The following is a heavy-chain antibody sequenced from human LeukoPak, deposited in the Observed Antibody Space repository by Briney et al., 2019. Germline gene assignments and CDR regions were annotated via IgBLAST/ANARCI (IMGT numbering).Heavy chain of an antibody. J-gene: IGHJ4*02. V-gene: IGHV3-23*01. CDR1: GFTFSSYA. CDR2: ISGSGGST. Sequence: GGSLRLSCAASGFTFSSYAMSWVRQAPGKGLEWVSGISGSGGSTYYADSVKGRFTISRDNSKNTLYLQMNSLRADGTAVYYCARSPTTRSYISGWYFVYWGQGTLVTVSS. D-gene: IGHD6-19*01. CDR3: ARSPTTRSYISGWYFVY.